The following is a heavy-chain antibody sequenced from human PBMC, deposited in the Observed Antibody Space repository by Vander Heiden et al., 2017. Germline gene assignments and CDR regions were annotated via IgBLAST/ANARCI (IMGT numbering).Heavy chain of an antibody. D-gene: IGHD6-13*01. V-gene: IGHV4-34*01. Sequence: VQLQQWGAGLLKPSETLSLTCAVYGGSFSGYYWSWIRQPPGKGLEWIGEINHSGSTNYNPSLKSRVTISVDTSKNQFSLKLSSVTAADTAVYYCARGWTRGSSWYDVRAHYYFDYWGQGTLVTVSS. CDR3: ARGWTRGSSWYDVRAHYYFDY. J-gene: IGHJ4*02. CDR1: GGSFSGYY. CDR2: INHSGST.